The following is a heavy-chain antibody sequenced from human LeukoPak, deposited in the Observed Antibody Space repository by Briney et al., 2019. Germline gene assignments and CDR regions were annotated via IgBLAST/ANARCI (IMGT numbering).Heavy chain of an antibody. J-gene: IGHJ4*02. CDR3: ARGPLSPRFLEWLPPPYYFDY. V-gene: IGHV4-4*07. D-gene: IGHD3-3*01. Sequence: SETLSLTCTVSGGSISSYYWSWIRQPAGKGLEWIGRIYTSGSTNYNPSLKSRVTMSVDASKNQFSLKLSSVTAADTAVYYCARGPLSPRFLEWLPPPYYFDYWGQGTLVTVSS. CDR2: IYTSGST. CDR1: GGSISSYY.